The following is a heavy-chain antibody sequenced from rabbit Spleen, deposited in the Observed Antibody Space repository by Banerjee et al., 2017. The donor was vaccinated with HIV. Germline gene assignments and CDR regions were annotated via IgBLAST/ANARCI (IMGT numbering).Heavy chain of an antibody. CDR2: IDTSSGSA. J-gene: IGHJ4*01. D-gene: IGHD6-1*01. CDR3: ATDRDSVYSDGYGAYAHGYFNL. V-gene: IGHV1S45*01. CDR1: GFSFSSGYD. Sequence: QEQLVESGGGLVKPGASLTLICTASGFSFSSGYDMSWVRQAPGKGLEWIACIDTSSGSAWYASWATSRFTISKTSSTTVTLQMTSLTAADTATYFCATDRDSVYSDGYGAYAHGYFNLWGQGTLVTVS.